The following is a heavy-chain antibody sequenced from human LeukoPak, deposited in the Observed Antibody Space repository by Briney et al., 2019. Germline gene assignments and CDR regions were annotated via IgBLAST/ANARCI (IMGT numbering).Heavy chain of an antibody. D-gene: IGHD6-19*01. J-gene: IGHJ5*02. CDR2: ISYDGSNK. V-gene: IGHV3-30-3*01. CDR3: ARDSSSGWLRVHWFDP. CDR1: GFTFSSYA. Sequence: PGGSLRLSCAASGFTFSSYAMHWVRQAPGKGLEWVAVISYDGSNKYYADSVKGRFTISRDNSKNTLYLQMNSLRAEDTAVYYCARDSSSGWLRVHWFDPWGQGTLVTVSS.